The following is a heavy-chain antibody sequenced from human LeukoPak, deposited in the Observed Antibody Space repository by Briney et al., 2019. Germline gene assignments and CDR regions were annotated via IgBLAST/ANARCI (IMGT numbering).Heavy chain of an antibody. Sequence: GGSLRLSCAASGFSFSSYDIHWVRQAPGKGLEWVAFIRYDGSSNYYADSVKGRFTISRDNSKNTLSLQMNSLRAEDTAVYYCARFPVPADIAYRYYYYMDVWGKGTTVTVSS. D-gene: IGHD2-2*02. J-gene: IGHJ6*03. CDR1: GFSFSSYD. CDR2: IRYDGSSN. V-gene: IGHV3-30*02. CDR3: ARFPVPADIAYRYYYYMDV.